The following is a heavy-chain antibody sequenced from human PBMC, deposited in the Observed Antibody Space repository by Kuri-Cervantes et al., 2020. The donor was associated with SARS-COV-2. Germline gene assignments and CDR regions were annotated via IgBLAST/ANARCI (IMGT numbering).Heavy chain of an antibody. CDR1: GFTFSSYA. J-gene: IGHJ4*02. Sequence: GGSLRLSCAASGFTFSSYAMHWVRQAPGKGLEYVSTISTNGGSTYYADSVKGRFTISRDNSKNTLYLQMNSLRAEDTAVYYCASGPGILWFGDDYWGQGTLVTVSS. CDR3: ASGPGILWFGDDY. V-gene: IGHV3-64*04. D-gene: IGHD3-10*01. CDR2: ISTNGGST.